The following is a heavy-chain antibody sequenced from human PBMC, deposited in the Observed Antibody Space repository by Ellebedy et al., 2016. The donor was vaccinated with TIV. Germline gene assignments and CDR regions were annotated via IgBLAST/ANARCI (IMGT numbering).Heavy chain of an antibody. V-gene: IGHV3-23*01. Sequence: GGSLRLSXAASGFTFSSYAMSWVRQAPGKGLEWVSSIGGSRIGGSGGSTYYADSVKGRFTISRDNSRNTVSLQMDSLTLADSGHYYCAKDSGAGVWGQGTAVTVSS. CDR1: GFTFSSYA. J-gene: IGHJ6*02. CDR2: IGGSRIGGSGGST. D-gene: IGHD3-10*01. CDR3: AKDSGAGV.